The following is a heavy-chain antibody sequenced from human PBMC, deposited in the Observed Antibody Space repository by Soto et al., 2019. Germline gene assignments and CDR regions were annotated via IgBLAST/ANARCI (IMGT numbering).Heavy chain of an antibody. Sequence: SETLSLTCTVSCDSSSNTDYYWGWIRQPPRKGLEWIGSIYYGGTTYYNPSLESRGSISIDTSKNQCSLKLSSVTAADTAVYFCARCSAYNAWFDPWGQGTLVTVSS. J-gene: IGHJ5*02. CDR2: IYYGGTT. V-gene: IGHV4-39*01. CDR3: ARCSAYNAWFDP. CDR1: CDSSSNTDYY. D-gene: IGHD5-12*01.